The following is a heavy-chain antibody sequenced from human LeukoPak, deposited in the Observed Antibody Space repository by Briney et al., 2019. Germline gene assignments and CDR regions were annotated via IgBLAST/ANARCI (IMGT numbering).Heavy chain of an antibody. V-gene: IGHV3-7*03. Sequence: GGFLILSCSASEFTFITYWMSWVRQAPGKGLEWVANIKKDGSEKYYMDSMKGRFTISRDNAENSLYLQMNSLRAEDTAVYYCAREGVHCSGRSCLKAYWGQGTQVTVSS. CDR2: IKKDGSEK. CDR3: AREGVHCSGRSCLKAY. D-gene: IGHD2-15*01. CDR1: EFTFITYW. J-gene: IGHJ4*02.